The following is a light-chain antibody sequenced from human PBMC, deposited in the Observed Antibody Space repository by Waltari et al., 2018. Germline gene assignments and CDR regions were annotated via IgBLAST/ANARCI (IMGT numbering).Light chain of an antibody. V-gene: IGKV1-17*01. CDR1: QGIGND. Sequence: DIQMTQSPSSLSASVGARVTITCRASQGIGNDLGWYQQKPGKAPKRLIYAASSLQSGVPSRFSGSGSGTEFTLTISSLQPEDFATYYCLQHSNYPRTFGQGTKLEIK. CDR2: AAS. CDR3: LQHSNYPRT. J-gene: IGKJ2*01.